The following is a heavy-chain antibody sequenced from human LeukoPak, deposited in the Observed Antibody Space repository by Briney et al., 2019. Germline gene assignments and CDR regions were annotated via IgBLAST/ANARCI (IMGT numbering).Heavy chain of an antibody. CDR1: GYTFTSYY. D-gene: IGHD3-3*01. Sequence: ASVKVSCKASGYTFTSYYMHWVRQAPGQGLEWMGIINPSGGGTSYAQKFQGRVTMTRDTSTSTVYMELSSLRSEDTAVYYCARGLQRITIFGVVKNGDYWGQGTLVTVSS. CDR2: INPSGGGT. J-gene: IGHJ4*02. CDR3: ARGLQRITIFGVVKNGDY. V-gene: IGHV1-46*01.